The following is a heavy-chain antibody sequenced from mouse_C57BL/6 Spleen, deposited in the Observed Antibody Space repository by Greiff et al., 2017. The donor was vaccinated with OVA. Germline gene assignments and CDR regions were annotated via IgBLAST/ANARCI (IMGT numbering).Heavy chain of an antibody. D-gene: IGHD4-1*01. Sequence: VQLQQSGPELVKPGASVKISCKASGYSFTGYSMNWVKQSPEKSLEWIGEIHPSTGGTTYNQKFKAKATLTVDKSSSTAYMQLKSLTSEDSAVYDCASSVGLYFDGWGTGTTVTVSS. CDR1: GYSFTGYS. V-gene: IGHV1-42*01. CDR2: IHPSTGGT. J-gene: IGHJ1*03. CDR3: ASSVGLYFDG.